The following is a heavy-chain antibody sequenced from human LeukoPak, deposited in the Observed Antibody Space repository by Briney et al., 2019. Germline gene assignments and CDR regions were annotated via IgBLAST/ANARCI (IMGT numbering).Heavy chain of an antibody. CDR3: ATSPYYDSSGYPLV. CDR1: GGSISNSSYY. J-gene: IGHJ4*02. V-gene: IGHV4-61*02. CDR2: IYISGSA. Sequence: SETLSLTCSVSGGSISNSSYYWSWIRQPAGKGLEWIGRIYISGSASYNPSLKSRVTFSVDTSKNQFSLKLTSVTAADTAVYYCATSPYYDSSGYPLVWGQGTLVTVSS. D-gene: IGHD3-22*01.